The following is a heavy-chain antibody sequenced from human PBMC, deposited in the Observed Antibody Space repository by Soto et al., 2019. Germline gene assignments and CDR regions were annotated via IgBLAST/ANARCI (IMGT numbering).Heavy chain of an antibody. Sequence: GGSLRLPCAACEFPFSSYGLPWARQAPGNALEWVAVITYHGSNKYYAASVKGRFTISRDNSKNTLYLQMNCLRAEETAVYYCAKGSSGYLDYWGQGTLVTVSS. V-gene: IGHV3-30*18. CDR1: EFPFSSYG. J-gene: IGHJ4*02. D-gene: IGHD3-22*01. CDR3: AKGSSGYLDY. CDR2: ITYHGSNK.